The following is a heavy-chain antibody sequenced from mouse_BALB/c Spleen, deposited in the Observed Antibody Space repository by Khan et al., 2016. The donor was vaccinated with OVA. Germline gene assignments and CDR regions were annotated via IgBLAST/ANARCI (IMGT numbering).Heavy chain of an antibody. V-gene: IGHV1S132*01. CDR3: AREEDLYYFDY. J-gene: IGHJ2*01. CDR2: IYPVTDNT. CDR1: GYIFTSYW. Sequence: VQLQESGAELVRPGTSVKLSCKTSGYIFTSYWIHWVKQRSGQGLEWIARIYPVTDNTYYNEKFKDRATLTADKSSSTAYFQLSSLKSEDSAVFFCAREEDLYYFDYWGQGTTLTVSS.